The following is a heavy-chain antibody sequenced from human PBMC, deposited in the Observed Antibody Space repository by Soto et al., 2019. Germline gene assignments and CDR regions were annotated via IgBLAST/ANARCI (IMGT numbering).Heavy chain of an antibody. CDR1: GFTFRNYA. Sequence: GGSLRLSCAASGFTFRNYAMSWVRQSPGKGLEWVSGISGTGERTYYADSVKGRFTVSRDTSKNTLYLQMNSLRVEDTAIYYCAKDLRSGDWYFFDCWGQGTLVTVSS. CDR2: ISGTGERT. D-gene: IGHD2-21*02. J-gene: IGHJ4*02. V-gene: IGHV3-23*01. CDR3: AKDLRSGDWYFFDC.